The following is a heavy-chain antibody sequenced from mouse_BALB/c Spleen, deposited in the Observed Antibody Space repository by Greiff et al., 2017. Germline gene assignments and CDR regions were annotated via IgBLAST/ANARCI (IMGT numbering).Heavy chain of an antibody. CDR2: IYPGGGYT. Sequence: QVQLQQSGAELVRPGTSVKISCTASGYTFTNYWLGWVKQRPGHGLEWIGDIYPGGGYTNYNEKFKGKATLTADTSSSTAYMQLSSLTSEDSAVYFCARMHDRYAMDYWGQGTSVTVSS. CDR1: GYTFTNYW. D-gene: IGHD2-12*01. V-gene: IGHV1-63*02. J-gene: IGHJ4*01. CDR3: ARMHDRYAMDY.